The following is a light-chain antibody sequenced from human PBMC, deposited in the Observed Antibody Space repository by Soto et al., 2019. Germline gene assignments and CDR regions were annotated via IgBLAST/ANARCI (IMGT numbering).Light chain of an antibody. Sequence: QSVLTQPPSASGTLGQRVTISCSGGSSNIGSNTVNWYQQLPGTAPKLLIYSNNQRPSGVPDRFSGSKSGTSASLAISGLQSEDEADYYCAAWDDSLNGWVFGGATKLTVL. CDR2: SNN. CDR3: AAWDDSLNGWV. J-gene: IGLJ3*02. CDR1: SSNIGSNT. V-gene: IGLV1-44*01.